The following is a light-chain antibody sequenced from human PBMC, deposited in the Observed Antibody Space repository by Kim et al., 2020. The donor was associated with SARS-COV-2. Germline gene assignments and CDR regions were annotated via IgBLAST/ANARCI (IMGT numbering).Light chain of an antibody. V-gene: IGKV3-15*01. CDR3: QQYNNWPHT. CDR1: QSVSSD. J-gene: IGKJ2*01. CDR2: GAS. Sequence: SVSPGERATLSCRASQSVSSDLAWYQQKPGQAPRLLIYGASTRATGIPARFSGSGSGTEFTLTISSLQSEDFALYYCQQYNNWPHTFGQGTKLEIK.